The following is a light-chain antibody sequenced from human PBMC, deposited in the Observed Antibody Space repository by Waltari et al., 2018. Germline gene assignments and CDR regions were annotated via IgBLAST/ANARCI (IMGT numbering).Light chain of an antibody. CDR2: GAS. J-gene: IGKJ1*01. CDR1: QTIRGS. V-gene: IGKV3-20*01. CDR3: QHYVRLPVT. Sequence: SCSANQTIRGSLALYQQKPGQAPRLLIYGASSRAAGIPDRFSGSGSGTDFSLTISRLEPEDFAVYYCQHYVRLPVTFGRGTKVEIK.